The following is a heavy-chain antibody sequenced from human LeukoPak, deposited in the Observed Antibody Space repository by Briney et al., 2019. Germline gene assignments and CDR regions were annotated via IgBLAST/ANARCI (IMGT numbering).Heavy chain of an antibody. J-gene: IGHJ4*02. CDR3: ARTGERHTMDY. D-gene: IGHD1-1*01. CDR2: ISYDGSNK. V-gene: IGHV3-30*04. CDR1: GFTFSNSA. Sequence: GGSLRLSCAASGFTFSNSAMSWVRQAPGKGLEWVAVISYDGSNKYYADSVKGRFTISRDNSKNTLYLQMNSLRAEDTAVYYCARTGERHTMDYWGQGTLVTVSS.